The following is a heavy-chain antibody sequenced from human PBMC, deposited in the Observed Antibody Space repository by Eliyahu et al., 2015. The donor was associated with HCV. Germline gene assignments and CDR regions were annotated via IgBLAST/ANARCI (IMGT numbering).Heavy chain of an antibody. CDR2: IHYSGST. CDR1: GGXIXTYX. CDR3: ASGGGGIAVTGTGGWFDP. D-gene: IGHD6-19*01. Sequence: QVQLQESGPGLVKPSXTLXLXSTVSGGXIXTYXWXWIRQPPGKGLEWIGYIHYSGSTNYNPSLKSRVTISIDTSKNQFSLNLTSVTAADTAMYYCASGGGGIAVTGTGGWFDPWGQGTLVTVSS. V-gene: IGHV4-59*01. J-gene: IGHJ5*02.